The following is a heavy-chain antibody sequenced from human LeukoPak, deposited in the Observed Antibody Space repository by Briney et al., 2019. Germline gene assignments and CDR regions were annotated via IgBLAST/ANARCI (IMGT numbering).Heavy chain of an antibody. V-gene: IGHV1-2*04. D-gene: IGHD6-19*01. CDR2: INPNSGGT. CDR3: ARDPYSSGWYGGMGV. Sequence: EASVKVSCKASGYTFTGYYMHWVRQAPGQGLEWMGWINPNSGGTNYAQKFQGWVTMTRDTSISTAYMELSRLRPDDTAVYYCARDPYSSGWYGGMGVWGQGTTVTVSS. CDR1: GYTFTGYY. J-gene: IGHJ6*02.